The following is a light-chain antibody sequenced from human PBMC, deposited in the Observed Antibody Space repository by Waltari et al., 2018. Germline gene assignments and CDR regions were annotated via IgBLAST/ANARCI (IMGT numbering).Light chain of an antibody. Sequence: QSVLTQPPSASGTPGQRVTITCSGTRSNLGSNTVNWYQQLPGTAPKLLIYSNNQRPSGVPDRFSGSKSGASASLAISGLQSEDEADYYCATRDDGLNGVVFGGGTHLTVL. V-gene: IGLV1-44*01. CDR2: SNN. CDR1: RSNLGSNT. CDR3: ATRDDGLNGVV. J-gene: IGLJ2*01.